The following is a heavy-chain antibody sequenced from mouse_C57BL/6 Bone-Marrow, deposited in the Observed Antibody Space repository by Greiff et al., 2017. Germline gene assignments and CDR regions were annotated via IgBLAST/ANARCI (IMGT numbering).Heavy chain of an antibody. V-gene: IGHV3-6*01. CDR3: ARDSPYDHDGGSWFAY. CDR1: GYSITSGYY. CDR2: ISYDGSN. Sequence: ESGPGLVKPSQSLSLTCSVTGYSITSGYYWNWIRQFPGNKLEWMGYISYDGSNNYNPSLKNRISITRDTSKNQFFLKLNSVTTEDTATYYCARDSPYDHDGGSWFAYWGQGTLVTVSA. D-gene: IGHD2-4*01. J-gene: IGHJ3*01.